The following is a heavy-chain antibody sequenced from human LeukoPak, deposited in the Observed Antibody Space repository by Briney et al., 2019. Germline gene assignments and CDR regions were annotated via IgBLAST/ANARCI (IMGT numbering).Heavy chain of an antibody. CDR1: GYTFTGYY. CDR3: ARSPGDSYGTYFDY. Sequence: GASVKVSCKASGYTFTGYYMHWVRQAPGQGLEWMGWINPILGIANYAQKFQGRVTITADKSTSTAYMELSSLRSEDTAVYYCARSPGDSYGTYFDYWGQGTLVTVSS. D-gene: IGHD5-18*01. CDR2: INPILGIA. V-gene: IGHV1-69*10. J-gene: IGHJ4*02.